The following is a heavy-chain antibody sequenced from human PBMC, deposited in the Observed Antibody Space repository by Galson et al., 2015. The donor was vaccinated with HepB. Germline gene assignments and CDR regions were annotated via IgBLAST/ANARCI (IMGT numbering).Heavy chain of an antibody. CDR2: MNPNSGHT. Sequence: SVKVSCKASGYTFTDYDINWVRQATGQGLEWMGWMNPNSGHTGYAKNFQGRVTMTRNTSINTAYMELRSLISDDTAVYYCARKPRVSGFFRAPLTYWGQGTLVAVSS. V-gene: IGHV1-8*01. CDR1: GYTFTDYD. D-gene: IGHD5-12*01. J-gene: IGHJ4*02. CDR3: ARKPRVSGFFRAPLTY.